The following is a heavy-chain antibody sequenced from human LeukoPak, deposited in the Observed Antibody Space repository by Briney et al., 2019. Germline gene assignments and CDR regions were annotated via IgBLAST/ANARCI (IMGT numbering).Heavy chain of an antibody. Sequence: ASVKVSCKASGYTFTSCYMHGGRQPPGQERQGMRIINPSGGSTSYAQKFQGRVTMTRDMSTSTVYMELSSLRSEDTAVYYCARDQGTGGRSYPNDYWGQGTLVTVCS. CDR2: INPSGGST. CDR3: ARDQGTGGRSYPNDY. J-gene: IGHJ4*02. D-gene: IGHD1-26*01. CDR1: GYTFTSCY. V-gene: IGHV1-46*01.